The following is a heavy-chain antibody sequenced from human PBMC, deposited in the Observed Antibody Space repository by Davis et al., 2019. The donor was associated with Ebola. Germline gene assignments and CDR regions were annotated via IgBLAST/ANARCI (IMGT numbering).Heavy chain of an antibody. Sequence: GESLKISCAASGFTFSSYAMHWVRQAPGKGLEWVAVISYDGSNKYYADSVKGRFTISRDNSKNTLYLQMNSLRAEDTAVYYCAKGTADYDTGLFDYWGQGTLVTVSS. V-gene: IGHV3-30*04. D-gene: IGHD3-22*01. CDR3: AKGTADYDTGLFDY. J-gene: IGHJ4*02. CDR2: ISYDGSNK. CDR1: GFTFSSYA.